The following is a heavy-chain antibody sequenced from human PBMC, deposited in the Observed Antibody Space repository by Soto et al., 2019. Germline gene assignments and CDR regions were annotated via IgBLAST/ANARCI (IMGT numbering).Heavy chain of an antibody. CDR3: ARGQLFGGVIISNGMDV. CDR1: GFTFSSYD. D-gene: IGHD3-3*01. V-gene: IGHV3-13*01. CDR2: IGTAGDT. J-gene: IGHJ6*02. Sequence: GSLRLSCAASGFTFSSYDMHWVRQATGKGLEWVSAIGTAGDTYYPGSVKGRFTISRENAKNSLYLQMNSLRAEDTAVYYCARGQLFGGVIISNGMDVGGQGTTVTVSS.